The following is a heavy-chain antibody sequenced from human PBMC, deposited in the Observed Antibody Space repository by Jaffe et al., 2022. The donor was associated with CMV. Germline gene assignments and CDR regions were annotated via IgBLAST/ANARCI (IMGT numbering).Heavy chain of an antibody. CDR3: ARDRWGYCSGGSCFPYYYYYMDV. V-gene: IGHV4-59*01. CDR1: GGSISSYY. D-gene: IGHD2-15*01. J-gene: IGHJ6*03. Sequence: QVQLQESGPGLVKPSETLSLTCTVSGGSISSYYWSWIRQPPGKGLEWIGYIYYSGSTNYNPSLKSRVTISVDTSKNQFSLKLSSVTAADTAVYYCARDRWGYCSGGSCFPYYYYYMDVWGKGTTVTVSS. CDR2: IYYSGST.